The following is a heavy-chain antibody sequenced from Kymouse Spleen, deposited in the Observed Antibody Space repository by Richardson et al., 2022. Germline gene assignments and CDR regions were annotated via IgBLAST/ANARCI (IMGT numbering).Heavy chain of an antibody. CDR1: GFTFDDYA. V-gene: IGHV3-9*01. CDR2: ISWNSGSI. Sequence: VQLVESGGGLVQPGRSLRLSCAASGFTFDDYAMHWVRQAPGKGLEWVSGISWNSGSIGYADSVKGRFTISRDNAKNSLYLQMNSLRAEDTALYYCAKDNVAGRAKGQWSPSLQ. D-gene: IGHD6-19*01. J-gene: IGHJ3*02.